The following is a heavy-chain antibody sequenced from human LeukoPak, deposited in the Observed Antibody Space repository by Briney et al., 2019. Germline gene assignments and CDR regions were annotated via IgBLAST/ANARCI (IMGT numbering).Heavy chain of an antibody. CDR2: IYYTGST. V-gene: IGHV4-59*01. CDR3: ASSPDILTGYHNDY. D-gene: IGHD3-9*01. CDR1: GASISSSF. Sequence: PSETLSLTCTVSGASISSSFWSWIRQPPGKGLEWIEYIYYTGSTNYNPSLKSRITISVDTSNNQFSLQLSSVTAADTAVYYCASSPDILTGYHNDYWGQGTLVTVSS. J-gene: IGHJ4*02.